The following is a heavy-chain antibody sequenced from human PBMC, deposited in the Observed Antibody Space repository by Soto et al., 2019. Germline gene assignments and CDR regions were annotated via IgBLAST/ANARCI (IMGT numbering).Heavy chain of an antibody. V-gene: IGHV1-2*02. D-gene: IGHD6-13*01. CDR1: GYPFTGYD. J-gene: IGHJ4*02. CDR3: ARDQSNSSTWAFDF. Sequence: ASVKVSCKTSGYPFTGYDIHWVRQAPGQGLEWIGWINPNRGNTIYAQNFQGRVTMTRDTSISTAYMDLSSLTSDDTAVYYCARDQSNSSTWAFDFWGQGTLVTVSS. CDR2: INPNRGNT.